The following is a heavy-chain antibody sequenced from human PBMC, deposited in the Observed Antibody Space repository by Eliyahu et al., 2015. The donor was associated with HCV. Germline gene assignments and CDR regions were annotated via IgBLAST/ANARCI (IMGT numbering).Heavy chain of an antibody. Sequence: EVQLVESGGGLVQPGGSLXLSCAASGFTFSSYSMNWVRQAPGKGLEWVSYISGSSRTIYYADSVKGRFTISRDNAKNSLSLQMNSLRDEDAAVYFCARHHYGDFDYWGQGTLVTVSS. D-gene: IGHD4-17*01. CDR2: ISGSSRTI. V-gene: IGHV3-48*02. CDR1: GFTFSSYS. J-gene: IGHJ4*02. CDR3: ARHHYGDFDY.